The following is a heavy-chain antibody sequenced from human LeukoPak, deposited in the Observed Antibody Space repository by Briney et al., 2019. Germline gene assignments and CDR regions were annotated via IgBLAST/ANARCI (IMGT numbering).Heavy chain of an antibody. Sequence: GGSLRLSCAASGFTFSSYAMSWVRQAPGKGLEWVSAISGSGGSTYYADSVKGRFTISRDNSKNTLYLQMNSLRAEDTAVYYCARLRQQLAPGGSGFDYWGQGTLVTVSS. CDR2: ISGSGGST. D-gene: IGHD6-13*01. V-gene: IGHV3-23*01. CDR1: GFTFSSYA. J-gene: IGHJ4*02. CDR3: ARLRQQLAPGGSGFDY.